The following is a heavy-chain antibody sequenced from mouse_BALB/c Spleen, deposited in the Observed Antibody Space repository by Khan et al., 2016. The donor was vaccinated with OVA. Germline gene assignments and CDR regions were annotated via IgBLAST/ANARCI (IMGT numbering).Heavy chain of an antibody. D-gene: IGHD1-1*02. Sequence: EVQLQESGPGLVKPSQSLSLTCTVTGYSITSDYAWNWIRQFPGNKLEWMGHISYSGNTKYNPSLKSRISLTRDTSKNQIFLQLNSVTAEDTATYYCARVYGGDFDYWGQGTTLTVSS. CDR3: ARVYGGDFDY. CDR2: ISYSGNT. J-gene: IGHJ2*01. CDR1: GYSITSDYA. V-gene: IGHV3-2*02.